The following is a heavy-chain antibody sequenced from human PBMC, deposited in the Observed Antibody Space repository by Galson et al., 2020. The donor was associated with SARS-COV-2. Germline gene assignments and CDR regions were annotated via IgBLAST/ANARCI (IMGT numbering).Heavy chain of an antibody. CDR3: ARITMLYYYYGMDV. CDR1: GFTFSSYA. Sequence: GGSLRLSCAASGFTFSSYAMHWVRQAPGKGLEWVAVISYDGSNKYYADSVKGRFTISRDNSKNSLYLQMNSLRDEDTAVYYCARITMLYYYYGMDVWGQGTTVTVSS. V-gene: IGHV3-30*04. D-gene: IGHD3-10*01. J-gene: IGHJ6*02. CDR2: ISYDGSNK.